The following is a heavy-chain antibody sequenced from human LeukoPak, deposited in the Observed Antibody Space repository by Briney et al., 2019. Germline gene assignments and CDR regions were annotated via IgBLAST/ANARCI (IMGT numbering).Heavy chain of an antibody. J-gene: IGHJ4*02. D-gene: IGHD2-15*01. CDR2: MYYSGST. CDR1: GGSISSSW. Sequence: SETLSLTCTVSGGSISSSWWSWIRQPPGKGLEWIGYMYYSGSTNYNPSLKSRVTISVDTSKNQFSLKLSSVTAADTAVYYCAREAGVAPRGYFDYWGQGTLVTVSS. CDR3: AREAGVAPRGYFDY. V-gene: IGHV4-59*01.